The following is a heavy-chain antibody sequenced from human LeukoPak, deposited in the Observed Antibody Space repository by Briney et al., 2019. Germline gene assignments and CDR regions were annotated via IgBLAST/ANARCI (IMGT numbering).Heavy chain of an antibody. Sequence: SETLSPTCAVSGYSISSGYYWGWIRQPPGKGLEWIGSIYHSGSTYYNPSLKSRVTISVDTSKNQFSLKLSSVTAADTAVYYCARHPFDPWGQGTLVTVSS. CDR2: IYHSGST. CDR1: GYSISSGYY. J-gene: IGHJ5*02. CDR3: ARHPFDP. V-gene: IGHV4-38-2*01.